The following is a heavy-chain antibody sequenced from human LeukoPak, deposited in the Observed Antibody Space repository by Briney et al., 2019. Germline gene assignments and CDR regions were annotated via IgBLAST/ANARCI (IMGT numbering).Heavy chain of an antibody. V-gene: IGHV3-23*01. CDR2: TSSSDAGT. D-gene: IGHD3-10*01. CDR1: GFPLSSYA. J-gene: IGHJ4*02. Sequence: GGSLRLSCAVSGFPLSSYAMSWVRQAPGKGLEWVSATSSSDAGTYYADSVRGRFTISRDNSKNTLYLQMNSLRAEDTATYYCAKHSGLYYFDYWGQGTLVTVSS. CDR3: AKHSGLYYFDY.